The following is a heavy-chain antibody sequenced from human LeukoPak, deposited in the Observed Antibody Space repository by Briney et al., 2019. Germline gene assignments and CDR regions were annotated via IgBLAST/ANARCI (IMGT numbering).Heavy chain of an antibody. CDR1: GGSISSSSYY. D-gene: IGHD2-21*02. J-gene: IGHJ5*02. Sequence: TPSETLSLTCTVSGGSISSSSYYWGWIRQPPGKGLEWIGSIYYSGSTYYNPSLKSRVTISVDTSKNQFSLKLSSVTAADTAVYYCARHSAVLHRRGVVVTAPYNWFDPWGQGTLVTVSS. CDR2: IYYSGST. V-gene: IGHV4-39*01. CDR3: ARHSAVLHRRGVVVTAPYNWFDP.